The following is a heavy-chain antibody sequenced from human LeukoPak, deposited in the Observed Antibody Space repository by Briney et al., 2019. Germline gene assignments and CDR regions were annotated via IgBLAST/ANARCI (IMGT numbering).Heavy chain of an antibody. Sequence: SSETLSLTCAVSGYSISSGYYWGWIRQPPGKGLEWIGSIYHSGSTYYSPSLKSRVTISVDTSKNQFSLKLSSVTAADTAVYYCARRNRSSSWRYYFDYWGQGTLVTVSS. J-gene: IGHJ4*02. CDR1: GYSISSGYY. CDR3: ARRNRSSSWRYYFDY. V-gene: IGHV4-38-2*01. D-gene: IGHD6-13*01. CDR2: IYHSGST.